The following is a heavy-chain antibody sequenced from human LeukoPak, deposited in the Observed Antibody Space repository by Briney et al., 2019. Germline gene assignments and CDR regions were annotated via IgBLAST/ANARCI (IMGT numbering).Heavy chain of an antibody. D-gene: IGHD2-15*01. V-gene: IGHV3-21*01. CDR2: ISGSGVSI. Sequence: GGTLRLSCAASGFTFSSYAMHWGRQAPGKGLEWVSSISGSGVSIQYADSVKGRFTISRDNAKNSVYLQFNSLRAEDTAVYYCARDTHGDYWRQGTLVTDSS. CDR1: GFTFSSYA. J-gene: IGHJ4*02. CDR3: ARDTHGDY.